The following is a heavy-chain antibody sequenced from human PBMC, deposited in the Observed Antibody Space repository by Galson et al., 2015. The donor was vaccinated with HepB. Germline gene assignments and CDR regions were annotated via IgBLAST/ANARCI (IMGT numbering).Heavy chain of an antibody. CDR2: TYYRSKWYX. J-gene: IGHJ5*02. Sequence: CAISGDSVXSNSAXXNWIRQSPSXGLEWLGRTYYRSKWYXDXAXSVKSXIXINPDTSKNQFSLQLNSVTPEDTAVXXXARGGSSWPLDPWGQGTLVTGSS. V-gene: IGHV6-1*01. D-gene: IGHD6-13*01. CDR3: ARGGSSWPLDP. CDR1: GDSVXSNSAX.